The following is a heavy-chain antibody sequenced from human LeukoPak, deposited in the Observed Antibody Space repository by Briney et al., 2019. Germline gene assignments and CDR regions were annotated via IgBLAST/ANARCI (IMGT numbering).Heavy chain of an antibody. Sequence: SETPSLTCTVSGGSISSSSYHWGWIRQPPGKGLEWIGTIYSSGSSYYNPSLKSRLTISVDTSRNQFSLKLSSVTASDTAVYYCATRYGSGTYPRYYFDSWGQGTLVTVSS. D-gene: IGHD3-10*01. CDR2: IYSSGSS. V-gene: IGHV4-39*05. CDR3: ATRYGSGTYPRYYFDS. CDR1: GGSISSSSYH. J-gene: IGHJ4*02.